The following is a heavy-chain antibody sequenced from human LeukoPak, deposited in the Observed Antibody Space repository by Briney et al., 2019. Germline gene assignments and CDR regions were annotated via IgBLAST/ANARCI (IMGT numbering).Heavy chain of an antibody. CDR1: GFTFSSYG. CDR2: ISYDGSNK. D-gene: IGHD6-6*01. CDR3: AKALHPSWRYYYGMGV. V-gene: IGHV3-30*18. Sequence: GGSLRLSCAASGFTFSSYGMHWVRQAPGRGLEWVAVISYDGSNKYYADSVKGRFTISRDNSKNTLHLQMNSLRAEDTAVYYCAKALHPSWRYYYGMGVWGKGTTATVSS. J-gene: IGHJ6*04.